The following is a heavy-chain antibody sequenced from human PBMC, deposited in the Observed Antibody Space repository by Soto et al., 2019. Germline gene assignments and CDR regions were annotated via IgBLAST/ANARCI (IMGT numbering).Heavy chain of an antibody. D-gene: IGHD6-6*01. CDR3: ARDRYSSSTLFDY. CDR2: ILDDGDKT. Sequence: QVQLVESGGGVVQPGRSLRLSCAASGFTLSNYAMHWVRQAPGKGLEWLAVILDDGDKTYYRYSVKGRFTISRDNSNKKLYLQMNGLRPEDAAIYYCARDRYSSSTLFDYWGQGNLVTVSS. CDR1: GFTLSNYA. J-gene: IGHJ4*02. V-gene: IGHV3-30-3*01.